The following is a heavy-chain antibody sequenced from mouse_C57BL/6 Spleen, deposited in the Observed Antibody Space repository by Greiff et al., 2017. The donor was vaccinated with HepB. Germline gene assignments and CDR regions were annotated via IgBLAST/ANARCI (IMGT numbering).Heavy chain of an antibody. V-gene: IGHV1-80*01. CDR1: GYAFSSYW. CDR2: IYPGDGDT. CDR3: ARRGGNYIAMDY. Sequence: QVHVKQSGAELVKPGASVKISCKASGYAFSSYWMNWVKQRPGKGLEWIGQIYPGDGDTNYNGKFKGKATLTADKSSSTAYMQLSSLTSEDSAVYFCARRGGNYIAMDYWGQGTSVTVSS. J-gene: IGHJ4*01. D-gene: IGHD2-1*01.